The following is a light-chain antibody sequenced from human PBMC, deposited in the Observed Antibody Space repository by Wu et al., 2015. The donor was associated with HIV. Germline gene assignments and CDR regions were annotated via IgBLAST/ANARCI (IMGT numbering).Light chain of an antibody. J-gene: IGKJ4*01. CDR3: QQLNSYPIT. Sequence: DIQMIQSPSSLSASVGDRVTITCRASQGISSYLAWYQQKPRKAPKLLIYAASTLQSGVPSRFSGSGSGTEFTLTISSLQPEDFAAYYCQQLNSYPITFGGGTRVEIK. CDR1: QGISSY. CDR2: AAS. V-gene: IGKV1-9*01.